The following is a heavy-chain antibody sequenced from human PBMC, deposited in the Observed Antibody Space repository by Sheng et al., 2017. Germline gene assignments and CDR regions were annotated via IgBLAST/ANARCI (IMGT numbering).Heavy chain of an antibody. V-gene: IGHV3-30*04. Sequence: QVQLVESGGGVVRPGRSLRLSCAASGFTFSSYAMHWVRQAPGKGLEWVAVISYDGSNKYYADSVKGRFTISRDNSKNTLYLQMNSLRAEDTAVYYCARGIRGYGSGSYPNLNWFDPWGQGTLVTVSS. CDR1: GFTFSSYA. CDR2: ISYDGSNK. D-gene: IGHD3-10*01. J-gene: IGHJ5*02. CDR3: ARGIRGYGSGSYPNLNWFDP.